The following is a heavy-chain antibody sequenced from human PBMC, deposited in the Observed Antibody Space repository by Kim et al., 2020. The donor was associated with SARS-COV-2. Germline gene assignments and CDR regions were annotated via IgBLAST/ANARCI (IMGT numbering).Heavy chain of an antibody. J-gene: IGHJ4*02. CDR3: ARDNAPPNLYGLQDY. D-gene: IGHD3-10*01. CDR2: ISYDGSNK. V-gene: IGHV3-30*04. CDR1: GFTFSSYA. Sequence: GGSLRLSCAASGFTFSSYAMHWVRQAPGKGLEWVAVISYDGSNKYYADSVKGRFTISRDNSKNTLYLQMNSLRAEDTAVYYCARDNAPPNLYGLQDYWGQGTLVTVSS.